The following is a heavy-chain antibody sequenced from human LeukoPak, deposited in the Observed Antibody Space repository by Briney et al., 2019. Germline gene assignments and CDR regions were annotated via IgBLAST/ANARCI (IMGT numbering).Heavy chain of an antibody. V-gene: IGHV4-59*12. D-gene: IGHD3-9*01. CDR3: ASPPYYDILTGYRGYFDL. Sequence: SETLSLTCTVSGGSISSYYWSWIRQPPGKGLEWIGYIYYSGSTNYNPSLKSRVTISVDTSKNQFSLKLSSVTAADTAVYYCASPPYYDILTGYRGYFDLWGRGTLVTVSS. CDR1: GGSISSYY. J-gene: IGHJ2*01. CDR2: IYYSGST.